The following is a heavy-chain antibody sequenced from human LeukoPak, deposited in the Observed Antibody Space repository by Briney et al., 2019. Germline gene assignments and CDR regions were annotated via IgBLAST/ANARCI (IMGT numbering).Heavy chain of an antibody. V-gene: IGHV1-18*01. CDR3: ARDLWNFYDDSGYNRDFDS. CDR2: IGTYGGGT. J-gene: IGHJ5*01. Sequence: GASVKVSCKASGYTFTSYDINWVRQAPGQGLEWMGWIGTYGGGTYYAQKFQGRITVTTDTSTSTVYMELRNLRSDDTAVYYCARDLWNFYDDSGYNRDFDSWGQGTLVTVSS. CDR1: GYTFTSYD. D-gene: IGHD3-22*01.